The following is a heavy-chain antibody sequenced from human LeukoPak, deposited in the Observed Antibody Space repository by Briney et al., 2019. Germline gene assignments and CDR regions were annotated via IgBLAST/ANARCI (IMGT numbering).Heavy chain of an antibody. Sequence: SETLSLTCTVSGGSISSSSYYWGWLRQPPGKGLEWIGSIYYSGSTYYNPSLKSRVTISVDTSKNQFSLKLSSVTAADTAVYYCARANIDPGYFDYWGQGTLVTVSS. CDR3: ARANIDPGYFDY. CDR2: IYYSGST. J-gene: IGHJ4*02. CDR1: GGSISSSSYY. V-gene: IGHV4-39*07.